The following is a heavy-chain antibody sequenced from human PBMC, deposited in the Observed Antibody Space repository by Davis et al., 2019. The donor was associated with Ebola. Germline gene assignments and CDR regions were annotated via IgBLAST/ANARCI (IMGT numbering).Heavy chain of an antibody. CDR1: GYTFTSYG. CDR2: ISAYNGNT. J-gene: IGHJ5*02. Sequence: ASVKVSCKASGYTFTSYGISWVRQAPGQGLEWMGWISAYNGNTNYAQKFQGRVTMTRNTSISTAYMELSSLRSEDTAVYYCARGRRRYSRTYDPWGQGTLVTVSS. D-gene: IGHD6-13*01. V-gene: IGHV1-18*01. CDR3: ARGRRRYSRTYDP.